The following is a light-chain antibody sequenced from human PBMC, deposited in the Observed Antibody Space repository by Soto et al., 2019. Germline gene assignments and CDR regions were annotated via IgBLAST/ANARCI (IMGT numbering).Light chain of an antibody. V-gene: IGKV3-15*01. J-gene: IGKJ4*01. CDR1: QSVSSS. CDR2: GAS. Sequence: EIVLTQSPGTLSLSPGERATLSCRASQSVSSSSLAWYQQKPGQAPRLLIYGASTRATGIPARFSGSGSGTEFTLTISSLQSEDFAVYYCHQYNNWLTFGGGTKVDIK. CDR3: HQYNNWLT.